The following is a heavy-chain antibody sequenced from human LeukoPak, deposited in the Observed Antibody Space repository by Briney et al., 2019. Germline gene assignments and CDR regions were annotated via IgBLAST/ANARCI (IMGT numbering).Heavy chain of an antibody. Sequence: NPSETLSLTCTVSGGSIRSFYWSWIRQPPGKGLEWIGYIYYSGSTNYNPSLKSRVAISVDTSKNQFSLKLSSVTAAGTAVYYCARGSRYHYDSSGYYYEEYFQHWGQGTPVTVSS. CDR2: IYYSGST. J-gene: IGHJ1*01. CDR3: ARGSRYHYDSSGYYYEEYFQH. V-gene: IGHV4-59*01. D-gene: IGHD3-22*01. CDR1: GGSIRSFY.